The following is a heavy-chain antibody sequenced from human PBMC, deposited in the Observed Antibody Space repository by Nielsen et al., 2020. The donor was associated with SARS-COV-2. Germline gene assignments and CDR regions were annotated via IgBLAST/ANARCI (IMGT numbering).Heavy chain of an antibody. Sequence: GESLKISCAASGFTFSSYGMHWVRQAPGKGLEWVAVISYDGSNKYYADSVKGRFTISRDNSKNTLYLQMNSLGAEDTAVYYCAKDGGSSWYRAFHYFDYWGQGTLVTVSS. CDR1: GFTFSSYG. CDR3: AKDGGSSWYRAFHYFDY. V-gene: IGHV3-30*18. CDR2: ISYDGSNK. J-gene: IGHJ4*02. D-gene: IGHD6-13*01.